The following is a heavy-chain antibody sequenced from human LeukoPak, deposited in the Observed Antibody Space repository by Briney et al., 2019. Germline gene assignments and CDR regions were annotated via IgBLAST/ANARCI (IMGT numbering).Heavy chain of an antibody. J-gene: IGHJ4*02. CDR1: GFTFSGSA. CDR2: IRSKANSYAT. D-gene: IGHD1-1*01. V-gene: IGHV3-73*01. CDR3: TSIRNDDEKGLDY. Sequence: GGSLRLSCAASGFTFSGSAMHWVRQASGKGLEGVGRIRSKANSYATAYAASVKGRYTISRDDSKNTAYLQMNSLKTEDTTVYYCTSIRNDDEKGLDYWGQGTLVTVSS.